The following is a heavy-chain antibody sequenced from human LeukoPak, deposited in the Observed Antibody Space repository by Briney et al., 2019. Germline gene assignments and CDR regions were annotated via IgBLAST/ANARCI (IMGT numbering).Heavy chain of an antibody. J-gene: IGHJ5*02. Sequence: GGSLRLSCAASGFTFSNYGMHWVRQAPGKGLEWVAFIRYDGSNKYYADSVKGRLTISRDKSKNTLYLQMNTLRAEDTAVYYCASRSINWYRGNNWFDPWGQGTLVTVSS. CDR1: GFTFSNYG. CDR3: ASRSINWYRGNNWFDP. V-gene: IGHV3-30*02. CDR2: IRYDGSNK. D-gene: IGHD6-13*01.